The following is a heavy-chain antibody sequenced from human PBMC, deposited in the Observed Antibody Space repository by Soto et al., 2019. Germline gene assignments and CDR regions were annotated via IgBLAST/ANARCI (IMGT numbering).Heavy chain of an antibody. Sequence: GGSLRLSCAASGFTFSSYAMTWVRQAPGKGLEWVSAISGSGGSTYYADSVKGRFTISRDNSKNTLYLQMNSLRAEDTAVYYCAKEGRYYDSSGYYPSDDYWGQGTLVTVSS. V-gene: IGHV3-23*01. J-gene: IGHJ4*02. CDR2: ISGSGGST. CDR3: AKEGRYYDSSGYYPSDDY. CDR1: GFTFSSYA. D-gene: IGHD3-22*01.